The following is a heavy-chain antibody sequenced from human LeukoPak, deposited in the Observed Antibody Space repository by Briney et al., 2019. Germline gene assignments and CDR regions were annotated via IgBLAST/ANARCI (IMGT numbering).Heavy chain of an antibody. CDR2: IYYSGST. CDR3: ARKSGRLGFDY. CDR1: GGSISSYY. D-gene: IGHD3-3*01. J-gene: IGHJ4*02. Sequence: PSATLSLACTVSGGSISSYYWSWIRQPPGKGLEWIVYIYYSGSTNYNPSLKSRVTISVDTSKNQFSLKLSSVIGADTAMYYCARKSGRLGFDYWGQGTLVTVSS. V-gene: IGHV4-59*01.